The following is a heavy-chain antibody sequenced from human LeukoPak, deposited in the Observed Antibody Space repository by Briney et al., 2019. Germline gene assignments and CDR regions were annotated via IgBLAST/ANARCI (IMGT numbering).Heavy chain of an antibody. Sequence: PSATLSLTCTVSGGSITGYYWSWIRQPPGKGLEWIGYIYYSGSTNYNPSLKSRVTISVDTSKNQFSLKLSSVTAADTAVYYCATGRLYYYYGMDVWGQGTTVTVSS. CDR1: GGSITGYY. V-gene: IGHV4-59*01. CDR3: ATGRLYYYYGMDV. CDR2: IYYSGST. J-gene: IGHJ6*02.